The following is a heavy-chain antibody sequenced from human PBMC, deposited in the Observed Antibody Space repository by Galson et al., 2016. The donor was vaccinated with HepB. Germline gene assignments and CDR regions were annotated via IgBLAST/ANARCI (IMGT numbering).Heavy chain of an antibody. CDR3: AAPRGRGAYSALDF. CDR2: IVVASGNT. D-gene: IGHD3-10*01. Sequence: SVKVSCKASRFSISNSAVQWLRQARGQRPEWVGWIVVASGNTNYAQKLQERVIITRDMSTSTAYMELTSLRSEDTAVYYCAAPRGRGAYSALDFWGPGTLVTVSS. V-gene: IGHV1-58*01. J-gene: IGHJ4*02. CDR1: RFSISNSA.